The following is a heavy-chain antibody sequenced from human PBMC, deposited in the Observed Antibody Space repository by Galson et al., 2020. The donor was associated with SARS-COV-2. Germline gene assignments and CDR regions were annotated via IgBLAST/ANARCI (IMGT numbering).Heavy chain of an antibody. Sequence: SETLSLTCTVSGGSISSAGHYWVWIHQPPGKGLEWIGSIHYSGSTFYNPSLNSRLTILVDTSKNQFSLKLRSVTAADTAVYFCARSGSGWFPNDYWGQGTLVTVSS. J-gene: IGHJ4*02. CDR1: GGSISSAGHY. CDR2: IHYSGST. CDR3: ARSGSGWFPNDY. V-gene: IGHV4-39*07. D-gene: IGHD6-19*01.